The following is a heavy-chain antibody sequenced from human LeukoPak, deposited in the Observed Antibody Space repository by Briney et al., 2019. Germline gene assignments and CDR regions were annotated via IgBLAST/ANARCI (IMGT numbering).Heavy chain of an antibody. D-gene: IGHD6-13*01. V-gene: IGHV4-4*02. CDR2: IYHSGNS. CDR3: ARTHSSRYNWFDP. Sequence: PSGTLSLTCAVSGGSISSNNWWSWVRQSPGKGLEWIGEIYHSGNSNYNPSLKSRVTISVDKSRNQFSLTLSSVTAADTAVYYCARTHSSRYNWFDPWGQGTLVTVSS. J-gene: IGHJ5*02. CDR1: GGSISSNNW.